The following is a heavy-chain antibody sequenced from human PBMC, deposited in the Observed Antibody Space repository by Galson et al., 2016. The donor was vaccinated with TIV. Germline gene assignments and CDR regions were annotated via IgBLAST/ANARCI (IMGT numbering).Heavy chain of an antibody. J-gene: IGHJ4*02. CDR1: GYTFRIYA. Sequence: SVKVSCKASGYTFRIYAMHWVRQAPGQRLEWMGCINAGNDNTKYSQKFQGRVTTTRDTPANTAYMELSSLRSEDTAVYYCARPPYCGGDCFKYDSWGQGTLVTVSS. D-gene: IGHD2-21*01. V-gene: IGHV1-3*01. CDR3: ARPPYCGGDCFKYDS. CDR2: INAGNDNT.